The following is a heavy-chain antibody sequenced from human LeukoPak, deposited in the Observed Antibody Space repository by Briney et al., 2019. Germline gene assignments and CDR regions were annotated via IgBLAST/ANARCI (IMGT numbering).Heavy chain of an antibody. J-gene: IGHJ4*02. CDR3: ARGTGYSSSWYVLDY. CDR1: GYTFTSYD. V-gene: IGHV1-8*03. D-gene: IGHD6-13*01. Sequence: GASVKVSCKASGYTFTSYDINWVRQATGQWLEWMGWMNPNSGNTGYAQEFQGRVTITRNTSISTAYMELSSLRSEDTAVYYCARGTGYSSSWYVLDYWGQGTLVTVSS. CDR2: MNPNSGNT.